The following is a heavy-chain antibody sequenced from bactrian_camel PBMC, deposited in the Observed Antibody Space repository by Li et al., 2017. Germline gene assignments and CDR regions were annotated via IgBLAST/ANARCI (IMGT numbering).Heavy chain of an antibody. Sequence: DVQLVESGGGAVQAGGSMRLSCSVSGDTDSRSCLAWVRQAPGKGREGVATIASDGTTRYADSVVGRFTISKDNDKNTLYLEMNSLKPEDTATYYCAANRRQYCSGAWSYDPLNEYNYWGQGTQVTVS. CDR1: GDTDSRSC. D-gene: IGHD3*01. J-gene: IGHJ4*01. CDR3: AANRRQYCSGAWSYDPLNEYNY. CDR2: IASDGTT. V-gene: IGHV3S10*01.